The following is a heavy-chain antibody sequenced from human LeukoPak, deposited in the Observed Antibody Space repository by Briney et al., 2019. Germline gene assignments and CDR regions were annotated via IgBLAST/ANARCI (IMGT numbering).Heavy chain of an antibody. CDR3: ARGASSWYPYYYYYYMDV. CDR1: GYSISSGYY. Sequence: PSETLSLTCTVSGYSISSGYYWGWIRQPPGKGLEWIGSIYHSGSTYYNPSLKSRVTISVDTSKNQFSLKLSSVTAADTAVYYCARGASSWYPYYYYYYMDVWGKGTTVTVSS. D-gene: IGHD6-13*01. V-gene: IGHV4-38-2*02. J-gene: IGHJ6*03. CDR2: IYHSGST.